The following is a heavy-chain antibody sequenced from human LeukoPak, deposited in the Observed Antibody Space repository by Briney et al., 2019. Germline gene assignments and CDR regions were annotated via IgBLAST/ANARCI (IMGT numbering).Heavy chain of an antibody. CDR3: ARNMTAISRQDVFDI. D-gene: IGHD2-21*02. V-gene: IGHV4-39*01. CDR2: IYYSGST. J-gene: IGHJ3*02. Sequence: PSETLSLTCTVSGGSMCSSGQCWGWIRRSPVKGLEWIESIYYSGSTYYNPSLKSRVTISVDTSKNQFSLELRSVTAADTAIYYCARNMTAISRQDVFDIWGPGTMVTVS. CDR1: GGSMCSSGQC.